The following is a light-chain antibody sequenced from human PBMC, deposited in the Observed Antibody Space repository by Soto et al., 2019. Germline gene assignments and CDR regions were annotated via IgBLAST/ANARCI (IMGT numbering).Light chain of an antibody. CDR1: QTLLQSNENIF. J-gene: IGKJ2*01. V-gene: IGKV2-28*01. CDR3: MQALETPYT. CDR2: LGF. Sequence: EIVMTQSTLSLSVTSGEPVSIFYRSTQTLLQSNENIFFDWYLQKPGQPPQLLIYLGFNRASGVPDRFSGSESGTDFTLKISRVEAEDVGVYYCMQALETPYTFGQGTKLEIK.